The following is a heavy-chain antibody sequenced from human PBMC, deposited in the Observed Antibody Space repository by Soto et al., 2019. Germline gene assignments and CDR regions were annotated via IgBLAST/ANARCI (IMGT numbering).Heavy chain of an antibody. CDR1: GFTFSSYS. D-gene: IGHD2-21*02. CDR3: ARSAYCGGDCYGINDAFDI. Sequence: GGSLRLSCAASGFTFSSYSMNWVRQAPGKGLEWVSYISSSGSTIFYADSVKGRFTISRDNAKNSLYLQMNSLRAEDTAVYYCARSAYCGGDCYGINDAFDIWGQGTMVTVSS. V-gene: IGHV3-48*01. CDR2: ISSSGSTI. J-gene: IGHJ3*02.